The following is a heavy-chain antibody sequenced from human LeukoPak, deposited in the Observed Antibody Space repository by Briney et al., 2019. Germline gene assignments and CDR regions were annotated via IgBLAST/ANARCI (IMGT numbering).Heavy chain of an antibody. CDR2: IYYSGSA. CDR1: GGSVSSGSYC. J-gene: IGHJ4*02. CDR3: ARVSYYGSGSFYPFDY. V-gene: IGHV4-61*01. D-gene: IGHD3-10*01. Sequence: SETLSLTCTVSGGSVSSGSYCWSWIRQPPGKGLEWIGYIYYSGSANYNPSLKSRVTLSVDTSKNQFSLKLSSVTAADTAVYYCARVSYYGSGSFYPFDYWGQGTLVTVSS.